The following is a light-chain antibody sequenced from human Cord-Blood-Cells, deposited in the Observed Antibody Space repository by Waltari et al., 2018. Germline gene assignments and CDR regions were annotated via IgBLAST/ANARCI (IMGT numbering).Light chain of an antibody. CDR1: HIGSKS. Sequence: SYVLTQPPSVSVAPGKTARITCGGNHIGSKSVHWYQQKPGQAPVLVIYYDSDRPSGIPEGFSGSNSGNTATLTISRVEAGDEADYYCQVWDSSSDRWVFGGGTKLTVL. V-gene: IGLV3-21*04. CDR3: QVWDSSSDRWV. CDR2: YDS. J-gene: IGLJ3*02.